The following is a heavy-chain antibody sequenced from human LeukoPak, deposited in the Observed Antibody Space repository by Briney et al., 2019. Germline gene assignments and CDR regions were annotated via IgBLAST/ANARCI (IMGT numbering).Heavy chain of an antibody. CDR2: IYSSRTT. D-gene: IGHD6-19*01. CDR1: GFFVSSSY. V-gene: IGHV3-53*01. Sequence: GGSLRLSWAGSGFFVSSSYTSWARQARRKGLEWVSAIYSSRTTDCAHSVRRRHTTPRNTSKNIVYLQINSLTAEHTAIYDCARRTGAAPGEFFLNSGQGTLGTVSS. CDR3: ARRTGAAPGEFFLN. J-gene: IGHJ1*01.